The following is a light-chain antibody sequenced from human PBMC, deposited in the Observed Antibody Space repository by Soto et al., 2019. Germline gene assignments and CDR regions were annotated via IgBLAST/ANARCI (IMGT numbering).Light chain of an antibody. CDR1: SNDVGVYNY. CDR2: EVS. V-gene: IGLV2-14*01. CDR3: SSYTSSSTYV. J-gene: IGLJ1*01. Sequence: QSVLTQPASVSGSPGQSITISCTGTSNDVGVYNYVSWYQQHPGKAPKLVIYEVSNWPSGVSGRFSGSKSGNTASLTISGLQAEDEADYYCSSYTSSSTYVFGTGTKVTVL.